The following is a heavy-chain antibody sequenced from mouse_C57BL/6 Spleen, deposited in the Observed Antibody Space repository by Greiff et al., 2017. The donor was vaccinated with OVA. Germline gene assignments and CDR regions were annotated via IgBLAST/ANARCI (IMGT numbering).Heavy chain of an antibody. CDR2: IHPNSGST. CDR3: ASYGNYWYFDV. J-gene: IGHJ1*03. D-gene: IGHD2-1*01. CDR1: GYTFTSYW. V-gene: IGHV1-64*01. Sequence: QVQLQQPGAELVKPGASVKVSCKASGYTFTSYWMHWVKQRPGQGLEWIGMIHPNSGSTNYNEKFKSKATLTVDKSSSTAYMQLSSLTSEDSAVYYCASYGNYWYFDVWGTGTTVTVSS.